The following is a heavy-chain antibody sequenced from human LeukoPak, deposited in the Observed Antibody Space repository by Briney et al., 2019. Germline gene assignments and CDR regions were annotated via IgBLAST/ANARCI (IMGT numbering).Heavy chain of an antibody. Sequence: ASVKVSCKTSGYTFTSSDINWVRQAAGQGLEWMGWINPNSGRTGYAQKFQGRVTMTADTSIRTAYMELRSLRFDDTVVYYCARGRSGLAAAGTYDYWGQGTLITVSS. V-gene: IGHV1-8*01. CDR3: ARGRSGLAAAGTYDY. CDR2: INPNSGRT. J-gene: IGHJ4*02. CDR1: GYTFTSSD. D-gene: IGHD6-13*01.